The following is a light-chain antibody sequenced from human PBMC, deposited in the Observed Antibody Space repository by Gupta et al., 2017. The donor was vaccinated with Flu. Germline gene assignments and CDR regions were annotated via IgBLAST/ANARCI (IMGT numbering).Light chain of an antibody. CDR2: AAY. CDR1: ESIRNY. Sequence: DVQMTQSPSSLSASAGDRVTITCRASESIRNYVNWYQKKPGKAPQLLIHAAYTLQGGVPSEFSGSGSGTEFTFTITSLQPEHSATYFCQQNYGPPYTFGQGTKLEI. J-gene: IGKJ2*01. CDR3: QQNYGPPYT. V-gene: IGKV1-39*01.